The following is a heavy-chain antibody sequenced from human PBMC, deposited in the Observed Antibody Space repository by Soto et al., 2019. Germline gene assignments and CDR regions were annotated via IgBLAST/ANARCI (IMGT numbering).Heavy chain of an antibody. J-gene: IGHJ4*02. V-gene: IGHV3-23*01. Sequence: GGSLRLSCAASGFSFSDYAMSWVRQAPGKRLEWVSGISGSGGSTYYADSVKGRFTISRDNSKNTLHLQMDSLRADDTATYYCAKDRGRTWTPSYFDHWGRGTLVTVSS. CDR3: AKDRGRTWTPSYFDH. D-gene: IGHD3-10*01. CDR1: GFSFSDYA. CDR2: ISGSGGST.